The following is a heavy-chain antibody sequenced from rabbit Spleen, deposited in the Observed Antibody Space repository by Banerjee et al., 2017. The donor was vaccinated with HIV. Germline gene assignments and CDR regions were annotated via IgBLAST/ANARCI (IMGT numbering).Heavy chain of an antibody. CDR1: GFSFSSRHY. D-gene: IGHD1-1*01. Sequence: QSLEESGGDLVKPGASLTLTCTASGFSFSSRHYLCWVRQAPGKGLEWIACINMVTGKSVYASWAKGRFIMSRTSSTTVTLQMTSLTAADTATYFCARDLVAVIGWNFNLWGQGTLVTVS. J-gene: IGHJ4*01. CDR3: ARDLVAVIGWNFNL. V-gene: IGHV1S40*01. CDR2: INMVTGKS.